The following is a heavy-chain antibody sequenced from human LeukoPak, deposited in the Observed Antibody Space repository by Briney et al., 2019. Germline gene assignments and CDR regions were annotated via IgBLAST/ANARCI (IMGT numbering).Heavy chain of an antibody. Sequence: GGSLRLSCAASGFTFSRYAMTWVRQAPGKGLEWMAVISYNGINEYYADSVKGRFTISRDNSKSTLLLQMNSLRAEDTAVYYCAKVRWDNSGWYYLDSWGQGTLVTVSS. V-gene: IGHV3-30*18. CDR2: ISYNGINE. CDR3: AKVRWDNSGWYYLDS. CDR1: GFTFSRYA. J-gene: IGHJ4*02. D-gene: IGHD6-19*01.